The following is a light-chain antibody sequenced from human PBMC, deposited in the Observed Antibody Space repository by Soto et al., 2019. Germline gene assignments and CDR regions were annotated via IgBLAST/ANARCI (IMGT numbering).Light chain of an antibody. CDR3: QQRGYWTPIS. CDR1: ESRTSNY. J-gene: IGKJ5*01. V-gene: IGKV3-11*01. Sequence: EIVLTQFPATLSLNPGERATLSCRASESRTSNYLAWYQQKPAQPPRLLIYNASNKTTFIPARFSGRGSGTDFTRTISSLLPEDFAVYYCQQRGYWTPISFGQVTLMAIK. CDR2: NAS.